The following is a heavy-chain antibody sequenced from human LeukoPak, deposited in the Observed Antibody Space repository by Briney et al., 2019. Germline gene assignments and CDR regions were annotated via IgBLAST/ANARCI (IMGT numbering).Heavy chain of an antibody. CDR1: GFTFDDYT. CDR3: AKDMGGSSWYYCPDY. Sequence: GGSLRLSCAASGFTFDDYTMHWVRQAPGKGLEWVSLISWDGGSTYYADSVKGRFTISRDNSKNSLYLQMNSLRTEDTALYYCAKDMGGSSWYYCPDYWGQGTLVTVSS. CDR2: ISWDGGST. V-gene: IGHV3-43*01. J-gene: IGHJ4*02. D-gene: IGHD6-13*01.